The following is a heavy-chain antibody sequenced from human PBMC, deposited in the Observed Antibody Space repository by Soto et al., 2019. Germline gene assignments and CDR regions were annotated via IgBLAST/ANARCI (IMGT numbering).Heavy chain of an antibody. Sequence: DEQLVEAGGGSLQPGGSLRLSRAASGFSFRNYAMTWVRQSPGKGLEWVSLISSGGGSTNYADSVKGRFTISRDNSQNMLYLQMTGLRGEDTALYYCAKLKGGLGRFYGMDAWGQGTMVIVSS. D-gene: IGHD3-3*01. CDR1: GFSFRNYA. V-gene: IGHV3-23*04. CDR2: ISSGGGST. J-gene: IGHJ6*02. CDR3: AKLKGGLGRFYGMDA.